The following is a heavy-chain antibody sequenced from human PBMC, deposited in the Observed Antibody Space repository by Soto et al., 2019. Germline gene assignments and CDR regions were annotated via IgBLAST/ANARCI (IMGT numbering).Heavy chain of an antibody. D-gene: IGHD3-22*01. CDR2: INPKSGGA. CDR1: GYVFTGYY. J-gene: IGHJ3*01. CDR3: GRGYYDGSTSYGFEF. V-gene: IGHV1-2*04. Sequence: QVHLVQSGAEVKKPGASVKVSCKASGYVFTGYYIHWVRQAPGQGLEWMGLINPKSGGANIAQKFQGWVTLTRDTSISTTYMEVNRLTSNDTAGYYCGRGYYDGSTSYGFEFWGQGTPVTVAS.